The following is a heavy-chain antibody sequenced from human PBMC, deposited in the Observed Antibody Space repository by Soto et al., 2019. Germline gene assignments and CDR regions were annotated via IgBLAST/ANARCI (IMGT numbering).Heavy chain of an antibody. CDR2: IYSGGST. D-gene: IGHD5-18*01. CDR1: GFTVSTNY. Sequence: PWGALLISCATPGFTVSTNYMTWVRQAPGKGLEWVSVIYSGGSTYYADSVKGRFTISRDNSKNTLYLQMNSLRAEDTAVYYCARDWGPRGYHTAMVPAWGQGTLVTVSS. J-gene: IGHJ4*02. V-gene: IGHV3-53*01. CDR3: ARDWGPRGYHTAMVPA.